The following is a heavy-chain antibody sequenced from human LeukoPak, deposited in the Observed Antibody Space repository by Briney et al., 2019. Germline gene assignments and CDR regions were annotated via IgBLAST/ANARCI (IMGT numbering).Heavy chain of an antibody. J-gene: IGHJ5*02. CDR3: ARRVTTSRWDWFDP. Sequence: PSETLSITCGVYGGSLRGYYWSWIREPPGKGVEGLGEINHSGSTHYHPSLQSRVTISVDTPKHQLSLKLSSLTAPHTPVYYCARRVTTSRWDWFDPWGQGTLVTVSS. CDR1: GGSLRGYY. CDR2: INHSGST. D-gene: IGHD4-11*01. V-gene: IGHV4-34*01.